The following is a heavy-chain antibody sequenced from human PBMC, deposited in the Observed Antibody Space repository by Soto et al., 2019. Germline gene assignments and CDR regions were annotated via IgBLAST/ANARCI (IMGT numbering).Heavy chain of an antibody. V-gene: IGHV3-64D*06. CDR1: GFTFSSYA. J-gene: IGHJ4*02. Sequence: GGSLRLSCAASGFTFSSYAMHWVRQAPGKGLEYVSAISSNGGSTYYADSVKGRFTISRDNSKNTLYLQMSGLRAEDTAVYYCVKDSSTGTTRYFDYWGQGTLVTVSS. CDR3: VKDSSTGTTRYFDY. CDR2: ISSNGGST. D-gene: IGHD1-7*01.